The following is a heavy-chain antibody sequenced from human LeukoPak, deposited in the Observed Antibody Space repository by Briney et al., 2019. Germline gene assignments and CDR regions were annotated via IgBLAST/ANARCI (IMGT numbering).Heavy chain of an antibody. D-gene: IGHD2-2*02. CDR3: ARDGYKAFDI. Sequence: SETLSLTCSVSDGSMKSYHWSWIRQPAGKGLEWIGRIYTSGSTDYNPSLMSRVTMSVDTSKNQFSLKLRSMTAADTAVYYCARDGYKAFDIWGQGTMVTVSS. J-gene: IGHJ3*02. V-gene: IGHV4-4*07. CDR1: DGSMKSYH. CDR2: IYTSGST.